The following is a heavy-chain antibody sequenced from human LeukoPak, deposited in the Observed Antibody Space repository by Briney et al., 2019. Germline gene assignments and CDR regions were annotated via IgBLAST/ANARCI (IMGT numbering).Heavy chain of an antibody. J-gene: IGHJ4*02. V-gene: IGHV3-74*01. CDR3: ARGTHWAIDN. CDR2: IYYDGSST. Sequence: GGSLRLSCAASGFTFSSYWMHWVRQAPGKGLVWVSRIYYDGSSTSYADSVKGRVTISRDNAKNTLFLRMNSLRADDTAVYYCARGTHWAIDNWGQGTLVTVSS. D-gene: IGHD7-27*01. CDR1: GFTFSSYW.